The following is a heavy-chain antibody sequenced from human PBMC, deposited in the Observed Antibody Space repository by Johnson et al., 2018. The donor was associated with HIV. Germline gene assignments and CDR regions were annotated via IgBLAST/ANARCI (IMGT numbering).Heavy chain of an antibody. J-gene: IGHJ3*02. Sequence: QVQLVESGGGVVQPGRSLRLSCAASGFAFSSFAVHWVRQAPGKGLEWVAVISYDGSNEYFADSVKGRFTISRDNAKNTLYLQMNSLRAEDTAVYYWARESRYNFWSGYDAFDIWGQGTMVTVSS. CDR1: GFAFSSFA. D-gene: IGHD3-3*01. CDR2: ISYDGSNE. V-gene: IGHV3-30-3*01. CDR3: ARESRYNFWSGYDAFDI.